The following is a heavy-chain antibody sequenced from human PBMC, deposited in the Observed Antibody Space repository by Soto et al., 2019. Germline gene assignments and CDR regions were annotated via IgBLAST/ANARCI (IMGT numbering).Heavy chain of an antibody. V-gene: IGHV4-31*03. CDR2: FHYRGRT. Sequence: QVQLQESGPGLVKPSETLSLTCNVSCGSINSGGYYWGWFRPHPGKGLEWIGYFHYRGRTSYNPSLQGRVSISVVMSGDHFSLKLTSVTAAATAVYYCARCRDAFGFDTWGQGTRVTVSS. CDR3: ARCRDAFGFDT. CDR1: CGSINSGGYY. J-gene: IGHJ4*02. D-gene: IGHD2-15*01.